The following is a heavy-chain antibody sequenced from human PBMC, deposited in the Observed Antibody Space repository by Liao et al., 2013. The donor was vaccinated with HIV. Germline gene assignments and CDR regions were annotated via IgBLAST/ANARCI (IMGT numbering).Heavy chain of an antibody. CDR3: ARDDTHYDFWSGYYWLDP. J-gene: IGHJ5*02. V-gene: IGHV4-34*01. CDR1: GGSFSAYY. D-gene: IGHD3-3*01. Sequence: QVQLQESGPGLVKPSETLSLTCAMSGGSFSAYYWSWIRQSPGKGLEWIGDINHSGNTTYSPSLQSRVTISVDTSKFQVSLRLRSVTAADTAVYYCARDDTHYDFWSGYYWLDPWGQGTQVTVSS. CDR2: INHSGNT.